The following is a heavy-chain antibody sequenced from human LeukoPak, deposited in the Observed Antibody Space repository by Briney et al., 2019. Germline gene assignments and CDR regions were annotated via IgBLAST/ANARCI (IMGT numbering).Heavy chain of an antibody. J-gene: IGHJ6*02. CDR1: GFTFSSYD. CDR2: IGTAGDT. Sequence: GGSLRLSCAASGFTFSSYDMHWVRQATGKGLEWVSAIGTAGDTYYPGSVKGRFTISRENAKNSLYLQMNSLRAGDTAVYYCARGNYDSSGWDVWGQGTTVTVSS. D-gene: IGHD3-22*01. CDR3: ARGNYDSSGWDV. V-gene: IGHV3-13*01.